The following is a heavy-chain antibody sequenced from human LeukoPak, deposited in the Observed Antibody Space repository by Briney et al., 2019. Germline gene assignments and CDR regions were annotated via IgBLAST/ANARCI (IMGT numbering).Heavy chain of an antibody. V-gene: IGHV1-18*01. CDR1: GYTFTSYG. Sequence: ASVKVSCKASGYTFTSYGISWVRQAPGQGLEWMGWISAYNGNTNYAQKLQGRVTMTTDTSTSTAYMELSSLRSEDTAVYYCARDPDPEDRGIQLWLFDYWGQGTLVTVSS. J-gene: IGHJ4*02. CDR2: ISAYNGNT. D-gene: IGHD5-18*01. CDR3: ARDPDPEDRGIQLWLFDY.